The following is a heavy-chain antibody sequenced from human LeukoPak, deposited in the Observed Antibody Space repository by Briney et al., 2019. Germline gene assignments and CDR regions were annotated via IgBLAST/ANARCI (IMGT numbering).Heavy chain of an antibody. CDR2: ISYDGSNK. CDR1: GFTFSSYG. J-gene: IGHJ4*02. CDR3: ASNYDSSGQYFDY. D-gene: IGHD3-22*01. V-gene: IGHV3-30*03. Sequence: PGGSLRLSCAASGFTFSSYGMHWVRQAPGKGLEWVAVISYDGSNKYYADSVKGRFTISRDNSKNTLYLQMNSLRAEDTAVYYCASNYDSSGQYFDYWGQGTLVTVSS.